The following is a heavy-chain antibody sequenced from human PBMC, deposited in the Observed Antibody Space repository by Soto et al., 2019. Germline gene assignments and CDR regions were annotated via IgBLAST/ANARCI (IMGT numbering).Heavy chain of an antibody. V-gene: IGHV4-59*01. J-gene: IGHJ4*01. CDR3: ARVSTLTKLDK. Sequence: SETLSLTCTVSGASIGSSYWTWIRQPPGKGLEWMGYIFYSGSTNYNPSLSGRVSMTVDTSKNQVSLNLRSVTAADTAVYYCARVSTLTKLDKWGPGMLVNVSS. CDR1: GASIGSSY. CDR2: IFYSGST. D-gene: IGHD4-17*01.